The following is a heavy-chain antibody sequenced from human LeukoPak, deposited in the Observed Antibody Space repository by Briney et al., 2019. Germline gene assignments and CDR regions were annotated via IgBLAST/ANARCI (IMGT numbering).Heavy chain of an antibody. Sequence: GGSLRLSCVASGFSFSSYAMSWVRQAPGKGVEWVSGLTYTSGDIYYANSVKGRFTISRDNSKNTQYLQMSTLRADDSAVYYCAKPRSSSRRGRTAIVFTGDFDYWGQGTLAAVSS. V-gene: IGHV3-23*01. CDR2: LTYTSGDI. CDR1: GFSFSSYA. J-gene: IGHJ4*02. D-gene: IGHD5/OR15-5a*01. CDR3: AKPRSSSRRGRTAIVFTGDFDY.